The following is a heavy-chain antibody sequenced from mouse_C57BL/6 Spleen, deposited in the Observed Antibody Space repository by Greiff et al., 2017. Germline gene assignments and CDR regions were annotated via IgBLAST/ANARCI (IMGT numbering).Heavy chain of an antibody. CDR3: ARGPGSSSWFAY. CDR2: IYPGDGDT. V-gene: IGHV1-80*01. D-gene: IGHD1-1*01. CDR1: GYAFSSYW. Sequence: QVQLQQSGAELVKPGASVKISCKASGYAFSSYWMNWVKQRPGKGLEWIGQIYPGDGDTNYNGKFKGKATLAADKSSSTAYMQRSSLTSEDSAVYFCARGPGSSSWFAYWGQGTLVTVSA. J-gene: IGHJ3*01.